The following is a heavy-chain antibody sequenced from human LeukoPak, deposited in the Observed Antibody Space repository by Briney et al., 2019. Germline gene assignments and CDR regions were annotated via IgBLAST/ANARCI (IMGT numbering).Heavy chain of an antibody. CDR1: GFTFSSYA. Sequence: PGGSLRLSCAASGFTFSSYAMSWVRQAPGKGLEWVSGISTSGGGTSYADSVKGRFTISRDNPRNTLYMQMNSLRDEDTAVYYCAIMHRYYDGSGYWVQWGQGTLVTVSS. D-gene: IGHD3-22*01. CDR3: AIMHRYYDGSGYWVQ. CDR2: ISTSGGGT. J-gene: IGHJ4*02. V-gene: IGHV3-23*01.